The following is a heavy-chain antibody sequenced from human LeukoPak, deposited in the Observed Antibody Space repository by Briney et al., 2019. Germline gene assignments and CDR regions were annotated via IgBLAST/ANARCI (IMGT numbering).Heavy chain of an antibody. D-gene: IGHD2-21*02. Sequence: PGRSLRLSCAVSGFTFSNYDMYWVRQAPGKGLEWVAVISNDGKNKYYADSVEGRFTISRDNSNNTLYLQMISLRPEDTAVYYCAKAADCAGDCYYGWFDPWGQGTLVTVSS. CDR1: GFTFSNYD. J-gene: IGHJ5*02. CDR3: AKAADCAGDCYYGWFDP. V-gene: IGHV3-30*18. CDR2: ISNDGKNK.